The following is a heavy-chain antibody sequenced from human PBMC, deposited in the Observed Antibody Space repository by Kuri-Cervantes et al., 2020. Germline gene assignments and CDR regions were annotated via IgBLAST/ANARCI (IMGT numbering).Heavy chain of an antibody. D-gene: IGHD2-2*01. CDR3: ARGRGYCSSTSCYYYYGMDV. J-gene: IGHJ6*02. CDR2: IIPIFGTA. Sequence: SVKVSCKASGGTFSSYAISWVRQAPGQGPEWMGGIIPIFGTANYAQKFQGRVTITADESTSTAYMELSSLRSEDTAVYYCARGRGYCSSTSCYYYYGMDVWGQGTTVTVSS. CDR1: GGTFSSYA. V-gene: IGHV1-69*13.